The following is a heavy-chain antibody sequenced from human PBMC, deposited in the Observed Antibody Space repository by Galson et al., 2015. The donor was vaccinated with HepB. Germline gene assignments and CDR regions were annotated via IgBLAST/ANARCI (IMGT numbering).Heavy chain of an antibody. CDR2: IIPILGIA. Sequence: SVKVSCKASGGTFSSYAISWVRQAPGQGLEWMGRIIPILGIANYAQKFQGRVTITADKSTSTAYMELSSLRSEDTAVYYCASQGRIKGIAAGDAFDIWGQGTMVTVSS. CDR1: GGTFSSYA. V-gene: IGHV1-69*04. J-gene: IGHJ3*02. D-gene: IGHD6-25*01. CDR3: ASQGRIKGIAAGDAFDI.